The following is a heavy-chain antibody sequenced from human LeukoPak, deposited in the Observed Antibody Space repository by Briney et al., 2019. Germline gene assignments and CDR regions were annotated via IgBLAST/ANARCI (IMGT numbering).Heavy chain of an antibody. V-gene: IGHV4-34*01. CDR2: INHSGST. D-gene: IGHD7-27*01. Sequence: SETLSLTCAVYGGSFSGYYWSWIRQPPGKGLEWIGEINHSGSTNYNPSLKSRVTILVDTAKNQFSLKLSSVTAADTAVYYCARVTSTGVGFDYWGQGTLVTVSS. CDR3: ARVTSTGVGFDY. J-gene: IGHJ4*02. CDR1: GGSFSGYY.